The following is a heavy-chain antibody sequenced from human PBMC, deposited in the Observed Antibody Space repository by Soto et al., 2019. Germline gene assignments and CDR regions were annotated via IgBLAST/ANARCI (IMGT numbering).Heavy chain of an antibody. V-gene: IGHV4-39*01. CDR3: ARWGYYDSSGYTPGYRWFDP. Sequence: PSETLSLTCTVSGGSISSSSYYWGWIRQPPGKGLEWIGSIYYSGSTYYNPSLKSRVTISVDTSKNQFSLKLSSVTAADTAVYYCARWGYYDSSGYTPGYRWFDPWGQGTLVTVSS. J-gene: IGHJ5*02. CDR2: IYYSGST. CDR1: GGSISSSSYY. D-gene: IGHD3-22*01.